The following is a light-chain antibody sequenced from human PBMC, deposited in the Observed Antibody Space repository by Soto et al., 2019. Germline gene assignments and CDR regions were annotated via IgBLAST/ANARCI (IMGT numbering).Light chain of an antibody. Sequence: QAVVTQEPSFSVSPGGTVTLTCGLSSGSVSTSYYPSWYQQTPGQAPRTLIYSTNTRSSGVPDRFSGSILGNKAALTITGAQADDESDYYCVLYMGSGISIVVFGGGTKLTVL. CDR1: SGSVSTSYY. CDR2: STN. CDR3: VLYMGSGISIVV. J-gene: IGLJ2*01. V-gene: IGLV8-61*01.